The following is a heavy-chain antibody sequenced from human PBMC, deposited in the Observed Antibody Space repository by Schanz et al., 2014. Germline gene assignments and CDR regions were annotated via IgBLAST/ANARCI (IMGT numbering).Heavy chain of an antibody. CDR3: ARDRRRYCSTASCLHDNWFDP. V-gene: IGHV1-69*09. Sequence: VQLVQSGAEVKRPGASVRVSCKASGYTFTSYDFNWVRQARGQGLEWVGRFIPILDVGNYAQQFQGRVTMTTDTSTGTAYMELRSLRSDDTAVYYCARDRRRYCSTASCLHDNWFDPWGQGTLVIVSS. D-gene: IGHD2-2*01. CDR1: GYTFTSYD. J-gene: IGHJ5*02. CDR2: FIPILDVG.